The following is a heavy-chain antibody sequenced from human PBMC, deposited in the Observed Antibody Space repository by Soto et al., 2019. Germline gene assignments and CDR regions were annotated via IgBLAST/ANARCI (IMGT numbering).Heavy chain of an antibody. CDR1: GFSFSSRG. V-gene: IGHV3-30*03. CDR3: AGEVATGY. D-gene: IGHD5-12*01. CDR2: ISYDENHK. Sequence: QVQLVESGGGVVQPGTSLRLSCAASGFSFSSRGMHWVRQAPGKGLEWVAVISYDENHKLYTDSVKGRFTISRDNSRNVLFLQMNRLRTEDSAVYYCAGEVATGYWGQGTLVTVSS. J-gene: IGHJ4*02.